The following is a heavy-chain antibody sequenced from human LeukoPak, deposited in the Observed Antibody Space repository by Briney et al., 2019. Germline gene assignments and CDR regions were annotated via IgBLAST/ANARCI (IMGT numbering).Heavy chain of an antibody. J-gene: IGHJ3*02. CDR2: INPNSGGT. CDR1: GFTFSGYY. CDR3: ARDRGSSGYYTHDAFDI. Sequence: GASVKVSCKASGFTFSGYYMHWVRQAPGQGLEWMGWINPNSGGTNYAQKFQGRVTMTRDTSISTAYMELSRLRSDDTAVYYCARDRGSSGYYTHDAFDIWGQGTMVTVSS. V-gene: IGHV1-2*02. D-gene: IGHD3-3*01.